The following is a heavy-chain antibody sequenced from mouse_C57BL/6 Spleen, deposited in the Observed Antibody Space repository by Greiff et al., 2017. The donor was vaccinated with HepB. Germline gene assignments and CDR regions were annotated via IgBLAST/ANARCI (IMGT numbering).Heavy chain of an antibody. D-gene: IGHD4-1*01. CDR1: GYTFTSYW. CDR2: IDPSDSYT. Sequence: QVHVKQPGAELVKPGASVKLSCKASGYTFTSYWMQWVKQRPGQGLEWIGEIDPSDSYTNYNQKFKGKATLTVDTSSSTAYMQLSSLTSEDSAVYYCASVWENWGQGTLVTVSA. V-gene: IGHV1-50*01. CDR3: ASVWEN. J-gene: IGHJ3*01.